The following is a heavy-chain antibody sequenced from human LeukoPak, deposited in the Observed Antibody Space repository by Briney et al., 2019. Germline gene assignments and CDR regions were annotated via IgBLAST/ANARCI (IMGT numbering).Heavy chain of an antibody. J-gene: IGHJ5*02. CDR3: AKDMWLRVESGWFDP. V-gene: IGHV3-23*01. Sequence: PGGSLRLSCAASGFTFSSYAMGWVRQAPGKGLEWVSAISGSGGSTYYADSVKGRFTISRDNSKNTLYLQMNSLRAEDTAVYYCAKDMWLRVESGWFDPWGQGTLVTVSS. CDR1: GFTFSSYA. D-gene: IGHD5-12*01. CDR2: ISGSGGST.